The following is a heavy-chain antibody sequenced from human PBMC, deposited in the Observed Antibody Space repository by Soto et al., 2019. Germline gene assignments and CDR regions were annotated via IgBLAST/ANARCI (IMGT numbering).Heavy chain of an antibody. CDR3: ARDVIAAAGTAG. CDR1: GGTSSSYA. Sequence: QVQLVQSGAEVKKPGSSVKVSCKASGGTSSSYAISWVRQAPGQGLEWTGGIIPFFGTANYAQKFQGRVTITADESTSTAYMELSSLRSEDTAVYYCARDVIAAAGTAGWGQGTLVTVSS. D-gene: IGHD6-13*01. V-gene: IGHV1-69*01. CDR2: IIPFFGTA. J-gene: IGHJ4*02.